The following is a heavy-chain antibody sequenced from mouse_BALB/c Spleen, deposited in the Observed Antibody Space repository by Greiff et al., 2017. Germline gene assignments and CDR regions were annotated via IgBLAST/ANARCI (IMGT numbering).Heavy chain of an antibody. CDR1: GFAFSSYD. J-gene: IGHJ4*01. Sequence: EVKLMESGGGLVKPGGSLKLSCAASGFAFSSYDMSWVRQTPEKRLEWVAYISSGGGSTYYPDTVKGRFTISRDNANNTLYLQMSSLKSEDTAMYYCARPGPAYAMDYWGQGTSVTVSS. V-gene: IGHV5-12-1*01. D-gene: IGHD3-3*01. CDR3: ARPGPAYAMDY. CDR2: ISSGGGST.